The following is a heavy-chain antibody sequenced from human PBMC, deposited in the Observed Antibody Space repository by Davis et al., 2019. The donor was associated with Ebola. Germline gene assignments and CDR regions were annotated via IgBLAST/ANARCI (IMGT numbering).Heavy chain of an antibody. CDR1: GYTLTDLS. Sequence: ASVKVSCKVSGYTLTDLSMHWVRQAPGQGLEWMGWINPNSGGTNYAQKFQGWVTMTRDTSISTAYMELSRLRSDDTAVYYCARGGCTNGVCSPHYYYYGMDVWGQGTTVTVSS. CDR3: ARGGCTNGVCSPHYYYYGMDV. J-gene: IGHJ6*02. CDR2: INPNSGGT. V-gene: IGHV1-2*04. D-gene: IGHD2-8*01.